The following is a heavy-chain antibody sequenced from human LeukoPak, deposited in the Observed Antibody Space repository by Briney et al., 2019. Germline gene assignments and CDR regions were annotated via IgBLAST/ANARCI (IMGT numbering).Heavy chain of an antibody. J-gene: IGHJ6*02. D-gene: IGHD4-11*01. CDR3: AKTTGRADYSSDSGYYGLDV. CDR1: GFTLSSYW. Sequence: PGGSLRLSCAASGFTLSSYWIHWVRQAPGKGLVWVSRINSDGRRTTYADSVKGRFTISRDNAKNTLYLQMNSLGTEDTAVYYCAKTTGRADYSSDSGYYGLDVWGQGTTVTVSS. CDR2: INSDGRRT. V-gene: IGHV3-74*01.